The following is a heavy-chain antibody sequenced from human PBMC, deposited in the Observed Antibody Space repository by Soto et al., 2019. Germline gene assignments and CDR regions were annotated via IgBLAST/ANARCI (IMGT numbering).Heavy chain of an antibody. V-gene: IGHV4-59*01. CDR1: VGSISSYY. CDR3: ARGGYSGSSLDY. CDR2: IYYSGST. J-gene: IGHJ4*02. Sequence: SETLSLTCTVSVGSISSYYWSLIRQPPGKGLECIWYIYYSGSTNYNPSLKSRVTISVYTSKNQFSLKLSSVTAADTAVYYCARGGYSGSSLDYWGQGSMLTVSS. D-gene: IGHD1-26*01.